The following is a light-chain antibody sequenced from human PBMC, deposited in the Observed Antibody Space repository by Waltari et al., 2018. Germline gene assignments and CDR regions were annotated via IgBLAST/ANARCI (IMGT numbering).Light chain of an antibody. CDR3: QSYDTSLSVV. Sequence: QSVLTQPPSVSGAPGQTVTLPCPGTGPNIGAGYDVHWYQQLPRAAPKLLIYGSTSRPLGVPARFFGSTSGTSASLAIIGLQAEDEAEYYCQSYDTSLSVVFGGGTKLTVL. CDR1: GPNIGAGYD. V-gene: IGLV1-40*01. CDR2: GST. J-gene: IGLJ3*02.